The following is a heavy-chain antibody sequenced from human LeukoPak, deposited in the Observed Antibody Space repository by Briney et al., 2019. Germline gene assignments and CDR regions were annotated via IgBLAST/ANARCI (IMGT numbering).Heavy chain of an antibody. D-gene: IGHD4-17*01. CDR1: GVTFSTYA. Sequence: GGSLRLSCAASGVTFSTYAMTWVRQAPGKGLEWVSSIRGSGGGTDYADSVKGRFTISRDNSRDTLFLQMNSLRAEDTALYYCTRDPNGDYVGAFDMWGPGTMVTVSS. CDR3: TRDPNGDYVGAFDM. V-gene: IGHV3-23*01. CDR2: IRGSGGGT. J-gene: IGHJ3*02.